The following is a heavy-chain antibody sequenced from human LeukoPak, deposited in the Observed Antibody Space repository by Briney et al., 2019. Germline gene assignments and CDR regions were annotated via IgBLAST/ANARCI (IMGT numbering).Heavy chain of an antibody. D-gene: IGHD3-10*01. J-gene: IGHJ4*02. CDR3: AKEGGSGSGTPSFDY. CDR2: ISGSGDST. CDR1: GFTFNTYN. Sequence: GGSLRLSCAASGFTFNTYNMSWVRQAPGKGLEWVSAISGSGDSTYYADSVKGRLTISRDNSKNTLYLQMNSLRAEDAAVYFCAKEGGSGSGTPSFDYWGQGTLVTVSS. V-gene: IGHV3-23*01.